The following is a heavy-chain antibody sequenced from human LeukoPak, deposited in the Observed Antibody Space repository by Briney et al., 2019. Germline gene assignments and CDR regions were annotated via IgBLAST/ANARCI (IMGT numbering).Heavy chain of an antibody. CDR2: ISSSSSYI. V-gene: IGHV3-21*01. J-gene: IGHJ4*02. Sequence: GGSLRLSCAASGLTFSSCSMNWVRQAPGKGLEWVSSISSSSSYIYYADSVKGRFTISRDNAKNSLYLQMNSLRAEDTAVYYCARMYSYGYRRPDTSDYWGQGTLVTVSS. CDR1: GLTFSSCS. D-gene: IGHD5-18*01. CDR3: ARMYSYGYRRPDTSDY.